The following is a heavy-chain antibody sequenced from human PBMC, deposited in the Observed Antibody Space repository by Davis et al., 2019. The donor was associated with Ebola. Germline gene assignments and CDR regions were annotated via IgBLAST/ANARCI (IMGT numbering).Heavy chain of an antibody. D-gene: IGHD2-21*02. V-gene: IGHV3-21*01. CDR2: ISSSSSYI. J-gene: IGHJ6*04. CDR3: ARELAGCGGGCFYYYYYGMDV. CDR1: GFTFSSYS. Sequence: GGSLRLSCAASGFTFSSYSMNWVRQAPGKGLEWVSSISSSSSYIYYADSVKGRFTISRDNAKNSMYLQMNSLRAEDTAVYYCARELAGCGGGCFYYYYYGMDVWGKGTTVTVSS.